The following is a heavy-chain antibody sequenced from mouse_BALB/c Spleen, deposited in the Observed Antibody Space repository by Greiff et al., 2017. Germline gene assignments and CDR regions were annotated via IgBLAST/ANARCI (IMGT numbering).Heavy chain of an antibody. D-gene: IGHD1-1*01. J-gene: IGHJ3*01. CDR2: ISSGGSYT. CDR3: ARGGYGAWFAY. Sequence: EVKLVESGGGLVKPGGSLKLSCAASGFTFSSYAMSWVRQSPEKRLEWVAEISSGGSYTYYPDTVTGRFTISRDNAKNTLYLEMSSLRSEDTAMYYCARGGYGAWFAYWGQGTLVTVSA. CDR1: GFTFSSYA. V-gene: IGHV5-9-4*01.